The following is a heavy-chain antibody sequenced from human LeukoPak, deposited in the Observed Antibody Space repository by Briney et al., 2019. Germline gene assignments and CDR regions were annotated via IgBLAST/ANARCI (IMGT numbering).Heavy chain of an antibody. Sequence: GGSLRLSCAASGFTFSSYWMSWVRQAPGRGLEWVANIKQEGSEKYYVDSVKGRFTISRDNAENSLYLQMTTLRAEDTAVYYCERLVGYYYNYMDVWGKGTTVTVSS. D-gene: IGHD3-10*01. CDR3: ERLVGYYYNYMDV. CDR1: GFTFSSYW. CDR2: IKQEGSEK. V-gene: IGHV3-7*01. J-gene: IGHJ6*03.